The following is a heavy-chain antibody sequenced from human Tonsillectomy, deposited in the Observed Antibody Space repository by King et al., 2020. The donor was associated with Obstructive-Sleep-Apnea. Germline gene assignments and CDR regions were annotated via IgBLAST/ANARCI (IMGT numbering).Heavy chain of an antibody. V-gene: IGHV2-70*11. J-gene: IGHJ6*02. CDR1: GFSLSTSGMC. CDR2: IDWDDDK. Sequence: VTLKESGPALVKPTQTLTLTCTFSGFSLSTSGMCVSWIRQPPGKALEWLSRIDWDDDKYYSTSLKTRLTISKDTSKNQVVLTMTNMDPVDTATYYCARRGNSEGGMDVWGQGTTVTVSS. CDR3: ARRGNSEGGMDV. D-gene: IGHD1/OR15-1a*01.